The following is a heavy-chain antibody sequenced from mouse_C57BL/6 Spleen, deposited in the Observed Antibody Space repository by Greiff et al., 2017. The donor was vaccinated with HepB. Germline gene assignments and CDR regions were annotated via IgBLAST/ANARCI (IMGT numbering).Heavy chain of an antibody. D-gene: IGHD1-1*01. CDR3: TRDDGRGHYFDY. Sequence: EVQGVESGEGLVKPGGSLKLSCAASGFTFSSYAMSWVRQTPEKRLEWVAYISSGGDYIYYADTVKGRFTISRDNARNTLYLQMSSLKSEDTAMYYCTRDDGRGHYFDYWGQGTTLTVSS. CDR2: ISSGGDYI. V-gene: IGHV5-9-1*02. J-gene: IGHJ2*01. CDR1: GFTFSSYA.